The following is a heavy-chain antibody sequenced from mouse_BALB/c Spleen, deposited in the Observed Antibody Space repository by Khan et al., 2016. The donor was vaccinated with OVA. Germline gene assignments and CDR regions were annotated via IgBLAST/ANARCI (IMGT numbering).Heavy chain of an antibody. CDR3: AKNQAGYAMDY. V-gene: IGHV2-5*01. CDR2: IWRGGST. J-gene: IGHJ4*01. Sequence: QVQLQQSGPGLVQPSQSLSITCTVSNFSLTNYGVHWVRQSPGKGLEWLGVIWRGGSTDYNAAFMSRLSITKDNSKSPVFFKMNSLQADDTAIYYCAKNQAGYAMDYWGQGTSVTVSS. CDR1: NFSLTNYG.